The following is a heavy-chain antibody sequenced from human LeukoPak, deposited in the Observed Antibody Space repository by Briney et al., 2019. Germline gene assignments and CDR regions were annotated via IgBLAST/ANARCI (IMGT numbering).Heavy chain of an antibody. J-gene: IGHJ4*02. CDR2: IYYSGST. V-gene: IGHV4-59*12. Sequence: SETLSLTCTVSGGSISSYYWSWIRQPPGKGLEWIGYIYYSGSTNYNPSLKSRVTISVDTSKNQFSLKLSSVTAADTAVYYCAREGGVYYGSGSSGWGQGTLVTVSS. CDR3: AREGGVYYGSGSSG. CDR1: GGSISSYY. D-gene: IGHD3-10*01.